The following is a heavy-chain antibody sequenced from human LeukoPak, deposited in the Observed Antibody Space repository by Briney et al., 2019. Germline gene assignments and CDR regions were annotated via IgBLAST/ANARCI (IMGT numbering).Heavy chain of an antibody. CDR2: IKHDGSEI. V-gene: IGHV3-7*01. CDR1: GLSFRNYW. J-gene: IGHJ4*02. CDR3: ARDRGHSGYDLYDY. D-gene: IGHD5-12*01. Sequence: GGSLRLSCAASGLSFRNYWMGWLRQAPGKGLEWVANIKHDGSEIYYVDSVEGLFTISRDTAKDSLYLQMNSLRVEDTAIYYCARDRGHSGYDLYDYWGQGTLVTVSS.